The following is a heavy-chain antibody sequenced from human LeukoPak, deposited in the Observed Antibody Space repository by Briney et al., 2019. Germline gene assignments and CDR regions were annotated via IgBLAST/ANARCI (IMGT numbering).Heavy chain of an antibody. CDR3: AKELVVTRSYYGMDV. Sequence: GRSLRLSCAASGFTFSTYAMHWVRQAPGKGLEWVAVISYDGSNKYYADSVKGRFTISRDNSKNTLYLQMNSLRAEDTAVYYCAKELVVTRSYYGMDVWGQGTTVTVSS. V-gene: IGHV3-30*04. D-gene: IGHD2-2*01. CDR2: ISYDGSNK. J-gene: IGHJ6*02. CDR1: GFTFSTYA.